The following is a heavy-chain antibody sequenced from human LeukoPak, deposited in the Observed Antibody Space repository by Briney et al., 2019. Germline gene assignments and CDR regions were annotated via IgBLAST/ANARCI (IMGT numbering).Heavy chain of an antibody. J-gene: IGHJ6*02. CDR1: GGSISNYY. CDR2: IYFSGTT. Sequence: SETLSLTCTVSGGSISNYYWSWLRQPPGKGLEWIGYIYFSGTTNINPSLKSRVTISVDMSTNQFSLKLSSVTAADTAVYYCAREDPQTTVPEGLDVWGQGTTVTVSS. V-gene: IGHV4-59*01. D-gene: IGHD4-17*01. CDR3: AREDPQTTVPEGLDV.